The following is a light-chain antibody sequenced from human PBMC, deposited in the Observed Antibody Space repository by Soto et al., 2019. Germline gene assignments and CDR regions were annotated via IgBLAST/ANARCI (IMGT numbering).Light chain of an antibody. CDR3: QQYGSSPRR. J-gene: IGKJ1*01. Sequence: EIVLTQSPGTLSLSPGERATLSCRASQSVSSSYLAWYQQKPGQAPRLLIYGASSRATGIPDRFSGSGSGTDFTLNISSMETEDVAVYYCQQYGSSPRRXGQGTKVDIK. CDR2: GAS. CDR1: QSVSSSY. V-gene: IGKV3-20*01.